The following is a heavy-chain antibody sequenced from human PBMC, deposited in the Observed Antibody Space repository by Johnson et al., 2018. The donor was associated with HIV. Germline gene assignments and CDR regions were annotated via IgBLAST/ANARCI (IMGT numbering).Heavy chain of an antibody. Sequence: VQLVESGGGLVQPGGSLRLSCAASGFTFSSYAMSWVRQAPGKGLEWVANIKQDGSEKYYVDSVKGRFTISRDNAKNSLYLQMNSLKTEDTAVYYCTTDDLGVDAFDIWGQGTMVTVSS. D-gene: IGHD3-16*01. J-gene: IGHJ3*02. CDR1: GFTFSSYA. V-gene: IGHV3-7*03. CDR3: TTDDLGVDAFDI. CDR2: IKQDGSEK.